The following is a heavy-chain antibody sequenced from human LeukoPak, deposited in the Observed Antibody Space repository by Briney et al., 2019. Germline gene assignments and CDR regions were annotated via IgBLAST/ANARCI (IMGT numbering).Heavy chain of an antibody. CDR2: ISWNSGSI. V-gene: IGHV3-9*01. CDR3: ANTRY. CDR1: GFTFDDYA. D-gene: IGHD2-2*01. J-gene: IGHJ4*02. Sequence: PGGSLRLSCAASGFTFDDYAMHWVRQTPGKGLEWVSGISWNSGSIGCADSVKGRFTISRDNAKNSLYLQMNSLRAEDTAVYYCANTRYWGQGTLVTVSS.